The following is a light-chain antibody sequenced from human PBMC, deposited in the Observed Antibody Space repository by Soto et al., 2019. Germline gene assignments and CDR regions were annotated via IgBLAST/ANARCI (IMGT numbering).Light chain of an antibody. CDR3: QSYDSSLSGSGVV. J-gene: IGLJ2*01. Sequence: QSVLTQPRSVSGAPGQRVTISRTGSSSNIGAGYDVHWYQQLPGTAPKLLIYGNSNRPSGVPDRFSGSKSGTSASLAITGLQAEDEADYYCQSYDSSLSGSGVVFGGGTKVTVL. CDR1: SSNIGAGYD. V-gene: IGLV1-40*01. CDR2: GNS.